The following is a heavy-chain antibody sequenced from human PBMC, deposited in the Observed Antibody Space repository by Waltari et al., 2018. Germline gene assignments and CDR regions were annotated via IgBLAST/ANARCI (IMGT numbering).Heavy chain of an antibody. Sequence: VQLLESGGGLVQPGGSLRLSCAASGFTFSNYGMHWVSQAPGKGLEWVTVIGFDGTKKRYVYSVKGRFTISRDNSKNTLYLQMDSLRKEDTAMYYCATGMAAPGIFDYWGRGTFVTVSS. J-gene: IGHJ4*02. D-gene: IGHD6-13*01. CDR1: GFTFSNYG. V-gene: IGHV3-33*08. CDR2: IGFDGTKK. CDR3: ATGMAAPGIFDY.